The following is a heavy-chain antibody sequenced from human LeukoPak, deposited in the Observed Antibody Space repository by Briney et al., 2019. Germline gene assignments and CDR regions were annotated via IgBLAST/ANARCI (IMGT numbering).Heavy chain of an antibody. Sequence: PSETLSLTCTVSGGSISSSSYYWAWIRQPPGKGLEWIGSIHYSGSTYYNPSLKSRVTISVDTSKNQFSLKLSSVTAADTAVYYCARVPTVTFFDYWGQGTLVTVSS. J-gene: IGHJ4*02. CDR3: ARVPTVTFFDY. V-gene: IGHV4-39*01. CDR1: GGSISSSSYY. D-gene: IGHD4-17*01. CDR2: IHYSGST.